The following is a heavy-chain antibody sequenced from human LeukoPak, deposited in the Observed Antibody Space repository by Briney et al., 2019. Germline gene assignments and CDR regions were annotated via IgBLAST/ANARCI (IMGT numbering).Heavy chain of an antibody. CDR1: GYTFTGYY. CDR3: ARDSAFGEFSYYYYMDV. V-gene: IGHV1-2*02. CDR2: INPNSGGT. D-gene: IGHD3-10*01. Sequence: ASVKVSCKASGYTFTGYYMHWVRQAPGQGLEWMGWINPNSGGTNYAQKFQGRVTMTRDMSISTAYMELSRLRSDDTAVYYCARDSAFGEFSYYYYMDVWGKGTTVTVSS. J-gene: IGHJ6*03.